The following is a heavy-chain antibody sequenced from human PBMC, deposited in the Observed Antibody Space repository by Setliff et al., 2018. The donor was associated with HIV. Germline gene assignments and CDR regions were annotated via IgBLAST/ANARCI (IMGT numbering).Heavy chain of an antibody. CDR3: ARGVDGSYRKFFDN. D-gene: IGHD1-26*01. Sequence: SVKVSCKASGGTFSSYALSWVRQAPGQGLEWIGGIIPMFGIPNYAEKFQGRVTMTADKSTSTAYMEVSSLRSEDTAVYYCARGVDGSYRKFFDNWGQGALVTVSS. J-gene: IGHJ4*02. CDR1: GGTFSSYA. V-gene: IGHV1-69*10. CDR2: IIPMFGIP.